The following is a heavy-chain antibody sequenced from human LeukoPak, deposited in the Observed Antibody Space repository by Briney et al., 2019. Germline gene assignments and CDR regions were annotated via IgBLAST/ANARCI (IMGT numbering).Heavy chain of an antibody. Sequence: AETLSLTCTVSGGRISRHYWSWIRQPRGKGLEWIGDIYYSGSTNYNPSLKSRVTISVDTSKNQFSLRLSSVTAADTAVYYSARLASGSYGPLTPFDYRGQGTLVTVSS. J-gene: IGHJ4*02. CDR2: IYYSGST. D-gene: IGHD1-26*01. CDR1: GGRISRHY. V-gene: IGHV4-59*08. CDR3: ARLASGSYGPLTPFDY.